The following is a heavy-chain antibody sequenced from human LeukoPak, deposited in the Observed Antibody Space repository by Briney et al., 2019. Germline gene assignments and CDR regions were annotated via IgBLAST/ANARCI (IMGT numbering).Heavy chain of an antibody. CDR2: MNPNSGNT. CDR3: VDSSGYYSY. J-gene: IGHJ4*02. CDR1: GYTFTSYD. D-gene: IGHD3-22*01. Sequence: ASVKVSCKASGYTFTSYDINWVRQATGQGLEWMGWMNPNSGNTGYAQKFQGRVTMTEDTSTDTAYMELSSLRSEDTAVYYCVDSSGYYSYWGQGTLVTVSS. V-gene: IGHV1-8*01.